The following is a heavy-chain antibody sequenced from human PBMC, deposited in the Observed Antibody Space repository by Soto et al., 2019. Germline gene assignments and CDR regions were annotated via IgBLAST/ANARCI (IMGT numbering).Heavy chain of an antibody. CDR2: ISSSGGTF. CDR1: GFTLSNYE. J-gene: IGHJ6*02. Sequence: PGGSLILSCAACGFTLSNYEVNWVRQTPGKGLEWVSYISSSGGTFHYADSVQGRFTISRDNAKNTVHLRMNSLRAEDTAVYYCAKYYFGMCVWGQGTRVTVSS. V-gene: IGHV3-48*03. CDR3: AKYYFGMCV.